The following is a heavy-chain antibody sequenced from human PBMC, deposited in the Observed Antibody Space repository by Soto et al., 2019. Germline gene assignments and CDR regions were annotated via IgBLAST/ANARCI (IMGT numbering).Heavy chain of an antibody. Sequence: SETLSLTCAASGGSISSSNWCSCVRQPPGKELEWIGEIYHSGRTNYNPSLKSRVTISIDKSKNQFSLKMGSVTAADTAVYYCYSLIGYGYYLHYYVVDVWGQGTTVTVSS. CDR2: IYHSGRT. CDR1: GGSISSSNW. CDR3: YSLIGYGYYLHYYVVDV. D-gene: IGHD4-17*01. J-gene: IGHJ6*02. V-gene: IGHV4-4*02.